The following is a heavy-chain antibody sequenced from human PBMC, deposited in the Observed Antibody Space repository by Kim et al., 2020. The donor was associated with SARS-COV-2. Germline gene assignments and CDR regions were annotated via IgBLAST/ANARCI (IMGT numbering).Heavy chain of an antibody. CDR1: GFTFSSYS. V-gene: IGHV3-21*01. CDR3: ARDTTTALGDYYYGMDV. J-gene: IGHJ6*02. Sequence: GGSLRLSCAASGFTFSSYSMNWVRQAPGKGLEWVSSISSSSSYIYYADSVKGRFTISRDNAKNSLYLQMNSLRAEDTAVYYCARDTTTALGDYYYGMDVWGQGTTVTVSS. CDR2: ISSSSSYI. D-gene: IGHD3-16*01.